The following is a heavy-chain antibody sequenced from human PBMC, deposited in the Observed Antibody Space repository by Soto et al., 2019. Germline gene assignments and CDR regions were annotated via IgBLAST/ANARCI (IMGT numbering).Heavy chain of an antibody. CDR1: VCTFSSYG. CDR2: IWYDGSNK. Sequence: PVGSLSLACASSVCTFSSYGMHCVRHSPGKWLEWVAVIWYDGSNKYYADSVKGRFTISRDNSKNTLYLQMNSQRAEDTAVYYCARAQRGWLKLQIQGMEWWGQGTKGSVAS. CDR3: ARAQRGWLKLQIQGMEW. D-gene: IGHD5-12*01. J-gene: IGHJ6*01. V-gene: IGHV3-33*01.